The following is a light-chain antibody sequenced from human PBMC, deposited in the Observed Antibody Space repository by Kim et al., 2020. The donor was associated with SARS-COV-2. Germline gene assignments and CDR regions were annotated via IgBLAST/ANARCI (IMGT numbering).Light chain of an antibody. CDR3: QAWDSSTEV. V-gene: IGLV3-1*01. Sequence: VSPGQTASFTCSGDRLGDKYACWYQQKPGQSPVLVIYQDSKRPSGIPERFSGSNSGNTATLTISGTQAMDEADYYCQAWDSSTEVFGTGTKVTVL. CDR1: RLGDKY. CDR2: QDS. J-gene: IGLJ1*01.